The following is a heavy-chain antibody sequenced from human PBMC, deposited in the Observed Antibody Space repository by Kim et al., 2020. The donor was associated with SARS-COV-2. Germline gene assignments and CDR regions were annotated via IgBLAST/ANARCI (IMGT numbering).Heavy chain of an antibody. CDR2: FDPEDGET. V-gene: IGHV1-24*01. D-gene: IGHD3-10*01. CDR1: GYTLTELS. J-gene: IGHJ6*02. CDR3: ATAFSVRGVIPFTYYYYYGMDV. Sequence: ASVKVSCKVSGYTLTELSMHWVRQAPGKGLEWMGGFDPEDGETIYAQKFQGRVTMTEDTSTETAYMELSSLRSEDTAVYYCATAFSVRGVIPFTYYYYYGMDVWGQGTTVTVSS.